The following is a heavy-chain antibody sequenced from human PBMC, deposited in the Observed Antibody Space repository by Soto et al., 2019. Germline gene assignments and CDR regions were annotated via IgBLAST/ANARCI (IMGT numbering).Heavy chain of an antibody. V-gene: IGHV3-23*01. Sequence: GRSLRLSCAASGFTFSSYAMSWVRQAPGKGLEWVSAISGSGGSTYYADSVKGRFTISRDNSKNTLYLQMNSLRAEDTAVYYYAKPQDYYDSSGYYFFSYYGMDVWGQGTTVTVSS. D-gene: IGHD3-22*01. CDR3: AKPQDYYDSSGYYFFSYYGMDV. CDR2: ISGSGGST. CDR1: GFTFSSYA. J-gene: IGHJ6*02.